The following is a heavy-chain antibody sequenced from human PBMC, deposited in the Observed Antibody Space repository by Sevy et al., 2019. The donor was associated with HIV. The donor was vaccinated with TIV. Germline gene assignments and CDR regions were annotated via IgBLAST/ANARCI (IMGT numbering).Heavy chain of an antibody. CDR3: ARQPWGAIQLWLDY. J-gene: IGHJ4*02. D-gene: IGHD5-18*01. CDR1: GYTFTSYD. CDR2: MNPNRGNT. Sequence: ASVKVSCKASGYTFTSYDINWVRQATGQGLEWMGWMNPNRGNTGYAQKFQGRVTITRNTSISTAYMELSSLRSGDTAVYYCARQPWGAIQLWLDYWGQGTLVTVSS. V-gene: IGHV1-8*03.